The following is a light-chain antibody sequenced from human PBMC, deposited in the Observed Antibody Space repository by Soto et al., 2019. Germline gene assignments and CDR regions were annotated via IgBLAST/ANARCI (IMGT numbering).Light chain of an antibody. CDR3: QSYDSSLSGWV. CDR1: SSNIGAGYD. Sequence: QSVLTQPPSVSGAPGQRVTISCTGSSSNIGAGYDVHWYQQLPGTAPKLLIYGNSNRPSGVPDRFSGSKSGASASLAITGLQAEDEAEYYCQSYDSSLSGWVFGGGTPLTVL. CDR2: GNS. V-gene: IGLV1-40*01. J-gene: IGLJ3*02.